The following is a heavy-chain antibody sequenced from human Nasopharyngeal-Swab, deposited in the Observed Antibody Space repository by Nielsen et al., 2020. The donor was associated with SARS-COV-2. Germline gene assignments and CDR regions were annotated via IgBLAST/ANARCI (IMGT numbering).Heavy chain of an antibody. D-gene: IGHD6-6*01. J-gene: IGHJ4*02. CDR1: GGSISSSSYY. CDR2: IYYSGST. V-gene: IGHV4-39*07. Sequence: SETLSLTCTVSGGSISSSSYYWGWICQPPGKGLEWIGSIYYSGSTNYNPSLKSRVTISVDTSKNQFSLKLSSVTAADTAVYYCAREGYSSSRYYFDYWGQGTLVTVSS. CDR3: AREGYSSSRYYFDY.